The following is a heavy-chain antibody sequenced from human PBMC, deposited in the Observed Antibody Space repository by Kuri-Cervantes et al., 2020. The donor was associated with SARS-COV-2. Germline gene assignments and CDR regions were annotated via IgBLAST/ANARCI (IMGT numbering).Heavy chain of an antibody. CDR1: GFTFGDYE. CDR2: ISSRGSIV. CDR3: ARSDGLDY. J-gene: IGHJ4*02. D-gene: IGHD2-21*02. Sequence: GESLKISCTASGFTFGDYEMNWVRQAPGKGLEWVSYISSRGSIVYYADSVKGRFTISRDNAQNSLYLQMSSLRAEDTAVYYCARSDGLDYWGQGTLVTVSS. V-gene: IGHV3-48*03.